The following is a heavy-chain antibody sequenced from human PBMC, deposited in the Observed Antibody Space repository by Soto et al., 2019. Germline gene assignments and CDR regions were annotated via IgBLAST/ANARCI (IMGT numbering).Heavy chain of an antibody. CDR1: GFSLSTSGVG. Sequence: SGPTLVNPTQTLTLTCTFSGFSLSTSGVGVGWIRQPPGKALEWLALIYWNDDKRYSPSLKSRLTITKDTSKNQVVLTMTNMDPVDTATYYCAHRFDILTGYYTNTRSTTYFDYWGQGTLVTVSS. CDR3: AHRFDILTGYYTNTRSTTYFDY. V-gene: IGHV2-5*01. J-gene: IGHJ4*02. D-gene: IGHD3-9*01. CDR2: IYWNDDK.